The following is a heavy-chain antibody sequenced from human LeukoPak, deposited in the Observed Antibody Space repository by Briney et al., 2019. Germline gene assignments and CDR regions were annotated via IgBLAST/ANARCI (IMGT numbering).Heavy chain of an antibody. V-gene: IGHV4-30-4*01. CDR1: GGSISSGDYY. D-gene: IGHD3-22*01. Sequence: PQTLSLTCTVSGGSISSGDYYWSWIRQPPGKGLEWIGYIYYSGSTYYNPSLKSRVTISVDTSKNQFSLKLSSVTAADTAVYYCARDSSGYQGFDYWGQGTLVTVSS. CDR2: IYYSGST. J-gene: IGHJ4*02. CDR3: ARDSSGYQGFDY.